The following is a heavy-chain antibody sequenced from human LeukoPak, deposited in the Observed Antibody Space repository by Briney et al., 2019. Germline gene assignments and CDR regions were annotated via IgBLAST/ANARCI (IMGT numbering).Heavy chain of an antibody. Sequence: ASVKVSCKASGYTFTGYYMHWVRQSPGQGLEWMGWINPNSGGTNYARKFQGRVTMTRDTSISTAYMELSSLRSEDTAVYYCARASMVRGAAVLYWRQGTLVTVSS. CDR2: INPNSGGT. J-gene: IGHJ4*02. V-gene: IGHV1-2*02. CDR1: GYTFTGYY. CDR3: ARASMVRGAAVLY. D-gene: IGHD3-10*01.